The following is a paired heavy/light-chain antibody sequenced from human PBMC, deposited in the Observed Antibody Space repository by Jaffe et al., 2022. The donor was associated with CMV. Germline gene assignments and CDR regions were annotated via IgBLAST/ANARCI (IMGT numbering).Light chain of an antibody. CDR1: QSLLHSNGYNY. CDR3: MQPLQTPLT. J-gene: IGKJ4*01. V-gene: IGKV2-28*01. Sequence: DIVMTQSPLSLPVTPGEPASISCRSSQSLLHSNGYNYLDWYLQKPGQSPQLLIYLGSNRASGVPDRISGSGSGTDFTLKISRVEAEDVGVYYCMQPLQTPLTFGGGTKVEIK. CDR2: LGS.
Heavy chain of an antibody. Sequence: QVQLVESGGGVVQPGRSLRLSCAASGFTFSDYGMHWVRQAPGKGLEWVAFIWYDGGNKYYADSVKGRFTISRDNSENTLLLQMNSLRAEDTAVYYCARTIGGPKRGYYYGLDVWGQGTTVTVSS. CDR2: IWYDGGNK. V-gene: IGHV3-33*01. CDR3: ARTIGGPKRGYYYGLDV. J-gene: IGHJ6*02. CDR1: GFTFSDYG. D-gene: IGHD3-16*01.